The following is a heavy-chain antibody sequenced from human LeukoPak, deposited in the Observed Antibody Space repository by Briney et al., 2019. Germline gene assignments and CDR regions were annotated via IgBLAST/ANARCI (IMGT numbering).Heavy chain of an antibody. J-gene: IGHJ4*02. CDR3: ASLGTSGYHKKHFDY. V-gene: IGHV4-38-2*02. CDR1: GYSISSGYY. D-gene: IGHD5-12*01. Sequence: SETLSLTCTVSGYSISSGYYWGWIRKPPGKGLEWIGSIYHSGGTYYNPSLKSRVTISVDTSKNQFSLKLSSVTAADTAVYYCASLGTSGYHKKHFDYWGQGTLVTVSS. CDR2: IYHSGGT.